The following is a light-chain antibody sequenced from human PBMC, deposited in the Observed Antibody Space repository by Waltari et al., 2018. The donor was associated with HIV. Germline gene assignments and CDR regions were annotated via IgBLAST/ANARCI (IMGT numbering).Light chain of an antibody. Sequence: QFVVTQSPSASASLVASVKLTCTLDSRLILNAIAWHQQQPGKGPRFVMKINIDGSHTKGDGIPDRFSGSSSGAERYLIISSLQAEDEADYYCQTWGTVVIFGGGTKLTVL. CDR3: QTWGTVVI. J-gene: IGLJ2*01. V-gene: IGLV4-69*01. CDR2: INIDGSH. CDR1: SRLILNA.